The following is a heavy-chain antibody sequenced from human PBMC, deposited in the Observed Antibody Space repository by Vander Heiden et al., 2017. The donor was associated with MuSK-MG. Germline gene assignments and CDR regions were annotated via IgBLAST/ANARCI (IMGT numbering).Heavy chain of an antibody. D-gene: IGHD3-22*01. CDR2: ISSSSGSI. J-gene: IGHJ3*01. V-gene: IGHV3-21*02. CDR1: GFTFSIYT. Sequence: EVQLVESGGTLVKPGRSLTLSCAVSGFTFSIYTMHWVRQAPGKGLEWVSSISSSSGSIYYADSGKGRFIISRDNARKLLFLQMNSLREEDKAIYYCVRLWVVKFRDAAFDAWGQGTRVPVS. CDR3: VRLWVVKFRDAAFDA.